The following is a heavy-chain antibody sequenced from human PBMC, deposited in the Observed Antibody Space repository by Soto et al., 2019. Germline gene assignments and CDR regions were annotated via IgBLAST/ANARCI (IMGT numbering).Heavy chain of an antibody. V-gene: IGHV4-34*01. CDR1: GGSFSGYY. Sequence: SETLSLTCAVYGGSFSGYYWSWIRQPPGKGLEWIGEINHSGSTNYNPSLKSRVTISVDTSKNQFSLKLSSVTAADTAVYYCAIQHSLLGAFDISGQGTMLTVSS. D-gene: IGHD2-8*02. CDR3: AIQHSLLGAFDI. CDR2: INHSGST. J-gene: IGHJ3*02.